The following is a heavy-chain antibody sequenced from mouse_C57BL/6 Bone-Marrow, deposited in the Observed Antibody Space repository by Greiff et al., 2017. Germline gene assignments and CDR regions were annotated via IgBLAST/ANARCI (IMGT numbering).Heavy chain of an antibody. V-gene: IGHV1-55*01. CDR1: GYTFTSYW. CDR3: ERDDGYFQLAY. J-gene: IGHJ3*01. Sequence: QVQLQQPGAELVKPGASVKMSCKASGYTFTSYWITWVKQRPGQGLEWIGDIYPGSGSNNYNEKFKSKATLTVDTSSSTAYMQLSSLTLEDSAVYYCERDDGYFQLAYWGQGTLVTVSA. D-gene: IGHD2-3*01. CDR2: IYPGSGSN.